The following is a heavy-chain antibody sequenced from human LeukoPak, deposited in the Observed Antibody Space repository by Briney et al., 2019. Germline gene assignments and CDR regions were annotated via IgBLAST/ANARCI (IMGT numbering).Heavy chain of an antibody. Sequence: PSETLSLTCSVSGGSISSGPYFWSWNRQSPGQGLEWIGSIYYSGSTYYNPSLKSRVTISVDTSKNQFSLKLSSVTAADTAVYYCARSHDAFDIWGQGTMVTVSS. CDR1: GGSISSGPYF. CDR3: ARSHDAFDI. CDR2: IYYSGST. V-gene: IGHV4-39*01. J-gene: IGHJ3*02.